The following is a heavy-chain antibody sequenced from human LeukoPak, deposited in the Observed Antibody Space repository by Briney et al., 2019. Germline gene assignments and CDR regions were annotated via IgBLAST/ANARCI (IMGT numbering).Heavy chain of an antibody. J-gene: IGHJ6*02. D-gene: IGHD3-10*01. CDR1: GYTFTSYG. Sequence: ASVKVSCKASGYTFTSYGISWVRQAPGQGLEWMGWISAYNGNTNYAQKLQGRVTMTTDTSTSTAYMELRSLRSDDTAVYYCARARCFGELLPHYYYGMDVWAQGTTVTVSS. V-gene: IGHV1-18*01. CDR3: ARARCFGELLPHYYYGMDV. CDR2: ISAYNGNT.